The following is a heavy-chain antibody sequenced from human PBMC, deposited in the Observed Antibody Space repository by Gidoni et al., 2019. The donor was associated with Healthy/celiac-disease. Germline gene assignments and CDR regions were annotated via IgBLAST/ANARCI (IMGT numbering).Heavy chain of an antibody. D-gene: IGHD6-19*01. Sequence: QVQLVESGGGVVQPGRSLRLSCAASGFTFSSYGMHWVRQAPGKGLGWVAVISYDGSNKYYADSVKGRFTISRDNSKNTLYLQMNSLRAEDTAVYYCAKEHHPKIAVAGTDYWGQGTLVTVSS. V-gene: IGHV3-30*18. CDR3: AKEHHPKIAVAGTDY. CDR1: GFTFSSYG. CDR2: ISYDGSNK. J-gene: IGHJ4*02.